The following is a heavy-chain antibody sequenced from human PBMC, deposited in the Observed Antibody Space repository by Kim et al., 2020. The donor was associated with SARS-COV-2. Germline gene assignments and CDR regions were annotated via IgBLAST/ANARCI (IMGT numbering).Heavy chain of an antibody. D-gene: IGHD3-10*01. CDR1: GFTFSDHY. J-gene: IGHJ4*02. CDR3: ARADMVRGLYRFDY. V-gene: IGHV3-72*01. CDR2: TRNKANSYTT. Sequence: GGSLRLSCAASGFTFSDHYMDWVRQAPGKGLEWVGRTRNKANSYTTEYAASVKGRFTISRDDSKNSLYLQMNSLKTEDTAVYFCARADMVRGLYRFDYWGQGTLVTVSS.